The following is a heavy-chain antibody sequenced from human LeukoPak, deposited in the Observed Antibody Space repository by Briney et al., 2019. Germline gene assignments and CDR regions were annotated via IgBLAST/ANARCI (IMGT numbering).Heavy chain of an antibody. CDR3: AKDTRYYYDSSGYLGYYYYYMDV. V-gene: IGHV3-11*01. J-gene: IGHJ6*03. D-gene: IGHD3-22*01. CDR2: ISSSGSTI. Sequence: GGSLRLSCAASGFTFSDYYMGWIRQAPGKGLEWVSYISSSGSTIYYADSVKGRFTISRDNSKKTLYLQMNSLRAEDTAVYYCAKDTRYYYDSSGYLGYYYYYMDVWGKGTTVTVSS. CDR1: GFTFSDYY.